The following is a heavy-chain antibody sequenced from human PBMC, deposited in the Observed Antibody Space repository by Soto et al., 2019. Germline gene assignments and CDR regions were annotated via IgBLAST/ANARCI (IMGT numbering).Heavy chain of an antibody. CDR2: ISAYNGNT. V-gene: IGHV1-18*01. D-gene: IGHD6-19*01. Sequence: GASVKVSCKASGYTFTSYGISWVRQAPGQGLEWMGWISAYNGNTNYAQKLQGRVTMTTDTSTSTAYMELRSLRSDDTAVYYCASSPLPYSSGWYFDYWGQGTLVTVSS. J-gene: IGHJ4*02. CDR1: GYTFTSYG. CDR3: ASSPLPYSSGWYFDY.